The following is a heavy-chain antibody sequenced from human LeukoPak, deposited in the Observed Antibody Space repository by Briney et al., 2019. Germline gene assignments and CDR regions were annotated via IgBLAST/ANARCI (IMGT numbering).Heavy chain of an antibody. J-gene: IGHJ4*02. CDR3: ARISSGWLSDRGDY. D-gene: IGHD6-19*01. CDR1: GYTFTNYY. CDR2: INPNSGGA. V-gene: IGHV1-2*02. Sequence: ASVKVSCKTSGYTFTNYYINWVRQAPGQGPEWMGWINPNSGGANYAQKFQGRVTMTRDTSISTAYMELSRLRSDDTAMYYCARISSGWLSDRGDYWGQGTLVTVSS.